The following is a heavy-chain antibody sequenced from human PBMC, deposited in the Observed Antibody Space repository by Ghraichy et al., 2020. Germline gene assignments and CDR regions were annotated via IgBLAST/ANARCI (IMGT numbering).Heavy chain of an antibody. V-gene: IGHV4-31*03. J-gene: IGHJ3*02. CDR1: GDSITSAGFL. CDR3: ARDVVVTASPDAFDI. CDR2: ISYSGTT. Sequence: LSLTCSVSGDSITSAGFLWTWIRQHPGQGLEWVGSISYSGTTYYSPSFQSRVSISLDRSKNQFALQLSSLTAADTAVYYCARDVVVTASPDAFDIWGQGTRITVSS. D-gene: IGHD2-21*02.